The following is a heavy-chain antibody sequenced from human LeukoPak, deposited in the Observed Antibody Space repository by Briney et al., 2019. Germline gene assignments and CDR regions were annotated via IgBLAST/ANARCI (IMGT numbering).Heavy chain of an antibody. J-gene: IGHJ4*02. CDR1: GGTFNNYA. CDR2: IIPIFGTA. CDR3: ARGNRRDGYTLFDY. D-gene: IGHD5-24*01. V-gene: IGHV1-69*13. Sequence: ASVKVSCKASGGTFNNYAINWVRQASGQGLEWMGGIIPIFGTANYAQKFQGRVTITADESTITGYMELSNLRSEDTAVYYCARGNRRDGYTLFDYWGQGTLVTVSS.